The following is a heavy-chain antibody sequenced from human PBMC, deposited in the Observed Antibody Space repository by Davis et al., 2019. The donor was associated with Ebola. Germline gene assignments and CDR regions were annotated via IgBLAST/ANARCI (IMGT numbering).Heavy chain of an antibody. CDR2: ISYDGSNK. D-gene: IGHD6-13*01. V-gene: IGHV3-30*19. CDR1: GFTFRRFG. Sequence: GGSLRLSCAASGFTFRRFGMHWVRQAPGKGLEWVAVISYDGSNKYYADSVKGRFTISRDNSQNTLSLQMNSLRAEDTAVYYCARDRIAAADPFDYWGQGTLVTVSS. J-gene: IGHJ4*02. CDR3: ARDRIAAADPFDY.